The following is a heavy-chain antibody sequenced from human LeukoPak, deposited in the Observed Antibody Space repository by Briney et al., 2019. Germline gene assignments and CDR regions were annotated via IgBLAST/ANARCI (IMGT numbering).Heavy chain of an antibody. CDR2: ISSSSSYI. V-gene: IGHV3-21*01. Sequence: GGSLRLSCAASGFTFSSYSMNWVRQAPGKGLEWVSSISSSSSYIYYADSVKGRFTISRDNAKNSLYLQMNSLRAEDTAVYYCARDRGITIFGVVTPDAFDIWGQGTMVTVSS. D-gene: IGHD3-3*01. J-gene: IGHJ3*02. CDR1: GFTFSSYS. CDR3: ARDRGITIFGVVTPDAFDI.